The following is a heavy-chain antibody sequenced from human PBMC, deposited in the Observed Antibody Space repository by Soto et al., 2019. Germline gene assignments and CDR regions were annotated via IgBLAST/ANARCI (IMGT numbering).Heavy chain of an antibody. Sequence: PGGSLRLSCAASGFTFSSYGMHWVRQAPGKGLEWVAVIWYDGSNKYYADSVKGRFTISRDNSKNTLYLQMNSLRAEDTAVYYCARDMEVAAIRDYYGMDVWGQGTTVTVSS. V-gene: IGHV3-33*01. CDR1: GFTFSSYG. J-gene: IGHJ6*02. D-gene: IGHD2-15*01. CDR3: ARDMEVAAIRDYYGMDV. CDR2: IWYDGSNK.